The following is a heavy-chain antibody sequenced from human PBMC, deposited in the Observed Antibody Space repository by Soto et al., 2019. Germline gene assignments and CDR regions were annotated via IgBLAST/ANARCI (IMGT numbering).Heavy chain of an antibody. CDR2: ISYDGSNK. V-gene: IGHV3-30*18. CDR3: XKDLGMYSGRRSPLPQH. CDR1: GFTFSSYG. D-gene: IGHD1-26*01. Sequence: GGSLRLSCAASGFTFSSYGMHWVRQAPGKGLEWVAVISYDGSNKYYADSVKGRFTISRDNSKNTLYLQMNSLRAEDTAVYYCXKDLGMYSGRRSPLPQHWGQGTLVTVSS. J-gene: IGHJ1*01.